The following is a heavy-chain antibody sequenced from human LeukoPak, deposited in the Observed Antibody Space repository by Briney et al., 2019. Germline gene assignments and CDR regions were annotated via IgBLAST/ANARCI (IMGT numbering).Heavy chain of an antibody. V-gene: IGHV3-7*01. Sequence: GGSLRLSCAASGFTFSNYWMSWVRQAPRKGLEWVANIKQDGSDKKYVDSLKGRFTISRDNAKNSLWLQMNSLRVEDTAVYYCVRHQVEYESSGYRPSDYWGQGTLVTVSS. CDR1: GFTFSNYW. D-gene: IGHD3-22*01. CDR3: VRHQVEYESSGYRPSDY. J-gene: IGHJ4*02. CDR2: IKQDGSDK.